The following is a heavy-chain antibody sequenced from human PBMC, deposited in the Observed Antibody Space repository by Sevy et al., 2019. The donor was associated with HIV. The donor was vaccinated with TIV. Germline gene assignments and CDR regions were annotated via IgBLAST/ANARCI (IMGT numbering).Heavy chain of an antibody. V-gene: IGHV3-23*01. Sequence: GESLKISCAASGFTFRSYAMSWVRQAPGKGLEWVSSISPSGGSTYYEDSVKGRFTISRDNFKNTLDLQMTSLRADDTAVYYCAKEEIRGYYWGQGTLVTVSS. CDR1: GFTFRSYA. CDR3: AKEEIRGYY. D-gene: IGHD6-25*01. J-gene: IGHJ4*02. CDR2: ISPSGGST.